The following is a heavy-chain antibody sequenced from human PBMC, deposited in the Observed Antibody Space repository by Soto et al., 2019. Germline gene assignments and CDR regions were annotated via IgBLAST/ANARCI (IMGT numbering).Heavy chain of an antibody. CDR3: ARDHSLVGGTYYFDY. J-gene: IGHJ4*02. CDR2: IIPILATP. V-gene: IGHV1-69*01. D-gene: IGHD1-26*01. Sequence: QVQLVQSGAEVKKPGSSVKVSCKASGGAFINYAISWLRQAPGQGLEWMGGIIPILATPKYAQKFQGRVTITADESTSIAYMEVSSLRSEDTAVYYCARDHSLVGGTYYFDYWGQGTLVTVSS. CDR1: GGAFINYA.